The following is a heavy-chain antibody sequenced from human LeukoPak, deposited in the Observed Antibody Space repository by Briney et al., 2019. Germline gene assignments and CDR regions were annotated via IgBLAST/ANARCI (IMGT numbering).Heavy chain of an antibody. Sequence: SETLSLTCAVYGGSFSGYYWSWIRQPPGRGLEWIGEINHSGSTNHNPSLKSRVTISVDTSKNQFSLKLSSVTAADTAVYYCARSRPGIITMVRGVIHHSPGMDVWGQGTTVTVSS. CDR3: ARSRPGIITMVRGVIHHSPGMDV. D-gene: IGHD3-10*01. J-gene: IGHJ6*02. V-gene: IGHV4-34*01. CDR1: GGSFSGYY. CDR2: INHSGST.